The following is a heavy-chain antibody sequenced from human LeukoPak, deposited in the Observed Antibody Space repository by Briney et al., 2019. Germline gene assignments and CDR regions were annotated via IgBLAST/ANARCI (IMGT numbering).Heavy chain of an antibody. V-gene: IGHV3-23*01. CDR3: VRSLDY. J-gene: IGHJ4*02. Sequence: GGSLRLSCAASGFPFSSYAMNWVRQAPGKGLEWVSVIAGSDGFTQYADYVKGRFTISRDNSKNTVYLQMNRLRVEDTALYYCVRSLDYWGQGTLVTVSS. CDR1: GFPFSSYA. CDR2: IAGSDGFT.